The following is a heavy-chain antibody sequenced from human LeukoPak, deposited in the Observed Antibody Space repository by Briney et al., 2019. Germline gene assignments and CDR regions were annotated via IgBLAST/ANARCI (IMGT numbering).Heavy chain of an antibody. D-gene: IGHD3-10*01. CDR2: INPSGGST. CDR3: ASAVKSYYMDV. Sequence: APVKVSCKASGYTFTSYYMHWVRQAPGQGLEWMGIINPSGGSTSYAQKFQGRVTMARDMSTSTVYMELSSPRSEDTAVYYCASAVKSYYMDVWGKGTTVTVSS. CDR1: GYTFTSYY. V-gene: IGHV1-46*01. J-gene: IGHJ6*03.